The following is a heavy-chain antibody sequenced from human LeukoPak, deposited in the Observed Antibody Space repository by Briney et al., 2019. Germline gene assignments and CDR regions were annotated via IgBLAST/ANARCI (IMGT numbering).Heavy chain of an antibody. J-gene: IGHJ4*02. CDR2: INWNGGST. D-gene: IGHD6-19*01. CDR3: ARAARSGWYFDY. CDR1: GFTFDDYG. V-gene: IGHV3-20*04. Sequence: GGSLRLSCAAWGFTFDDYGMSWVRQAPGKGLEWVSGINWNGGSTGYADSVKGRSTISRDNAKNSLYLQMNSLRAEDTALYYCARAARSGWYFDYWGQGTLVTVSS.